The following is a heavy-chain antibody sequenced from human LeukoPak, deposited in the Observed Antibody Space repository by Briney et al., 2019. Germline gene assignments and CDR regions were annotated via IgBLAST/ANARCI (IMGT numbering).Heavy chain of an antibody. CDR3: ARDGGIAALYYYYYMDV. J-gene: IGHJ6*03. CDR1: GGTFSSYT. V-gene: IGHV1-69*04. D-gene: IGHD6-6*01. CDR2: IIPNLGIA. Sequence: SVKVSCKASGGTFSSYTISWVRQAPGQGLEWMGRIIPNLGIANYAQKFQGRVTITADKSTSTAYMELSSLRSEDTAVYYWARDGGIAALYYYYYMDVWGKGTTVTVSS.